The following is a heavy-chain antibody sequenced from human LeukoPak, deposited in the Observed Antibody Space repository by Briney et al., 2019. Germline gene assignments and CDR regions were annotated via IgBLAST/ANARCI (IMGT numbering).Heavy chain of an antibody. J-gene: IGHJ5*02. CDR2: ISHFPGDP. Sequence: GKSLRLSCAASGFTFSGYGMSWVRQAPGKGLEWVAHISHFPGDPWYANSVKGRSIISRDNSKGTVYLQMNSLRPEDSALYYCAKDNYGGIYASWGQGTMVTVSA. CDR1: GFTFSGYG. D-gene: IGHD3-16*01. CDR3: AKDNYGGIYAS. V-gene: IGHV3-23*01.